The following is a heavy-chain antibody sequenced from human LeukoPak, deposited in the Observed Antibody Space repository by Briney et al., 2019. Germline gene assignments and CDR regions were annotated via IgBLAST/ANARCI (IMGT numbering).Heavy chain of an antibody. CDR2: IYYSGST. CDR3: ARTQVNWGNWFDP. CDR1: GGSISSYY. V-gene: IGHV4-59*08. Sequence: PSETLSLTCTVSGGSISSYYWSWIRQPPGKGLEWIGHIYYSGSTNYNPSLKSRVTISVDTSKNQFSLKLSSVTAADTAVYYCARTQVNWGNWFDPWGQGTLVTVSS. J-gene: IGHJ5*02. D-gene: IGHD7-27*01.